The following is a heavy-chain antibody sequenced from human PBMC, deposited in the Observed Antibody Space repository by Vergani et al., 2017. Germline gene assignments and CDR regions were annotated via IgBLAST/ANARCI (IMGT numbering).Heavy chain of an antibody. Sequence: QVKLQESGPGLLKPSQTLSLTCTVSGESIRSGSHYWSWIRQPAGKGPEWIGHIHTGGSTDLNPSFKSRVSISVDTSKSQFSLKLNSVTVADTAVYYCARARPYCTSGSCPAIWAQVSLVTVSS. J-gene: IGHJ4*02. V-gene: IGHV4-61*02. D-gene: IGHD2-15*01. CDR1: GESIRSGSHY. CDR3: ARARPYCTSGSCPAI. CDR2: IHTGGST.